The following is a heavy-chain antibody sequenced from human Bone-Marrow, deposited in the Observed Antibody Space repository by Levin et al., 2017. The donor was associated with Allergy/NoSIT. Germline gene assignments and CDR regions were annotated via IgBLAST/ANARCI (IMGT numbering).Heavy chain of an antibody. CDR2: IYSGGST. V-gene: IGHV3-53*01. CDR1: GFTVSSNY. J-gene: IGHJ6*02. D-gene: IGHD3-9*01. CDR3: ARGGLSYYDILTGYYSPYYYGMDV. Sequence: GGSLRLSCAASGFTVSSNYMSWVRQAPGKGLEWVSVIYSGGSTYYADSVKGRFTISRDNSKNTLYLQMNSLRAEDTAVYYCARGGLSYYDILTGYYSPYYYGMDVWGQGTTVTVSS.